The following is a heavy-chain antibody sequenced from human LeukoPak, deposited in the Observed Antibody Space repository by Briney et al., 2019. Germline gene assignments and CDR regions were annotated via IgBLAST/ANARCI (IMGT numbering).Heavy chain of an antibody. Sequence: PSQTLSLTCTVSGDSISSGSYYWGWTRQPPGKGLEWIGSIYYSGSTYYNPSLKSRVTISVDTSKNQFSLKLSSVTAADTAVYYCASTVWFGDNWFDPWGQGTLVTVSS. V-gene: IGHV4-39*01. D-gene: IGHD3-10*01. CDR3: ASTVWFGDNWFDP. CDR1: GDSISSGSYY. J-gene: IGHJ5*02. CDR2: IYYSGST.